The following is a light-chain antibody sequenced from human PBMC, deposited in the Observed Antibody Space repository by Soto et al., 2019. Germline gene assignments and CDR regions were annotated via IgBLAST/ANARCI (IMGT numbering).Light chain of an antibody. CDR2: ASS. Sequence: DIQLTQSPSFLSASVGDRVTITCRASQGISSYLAWYQQKPGKAPKLLIYASSTLQSGVPSRFSGSGSGTEFTLTISSLPPEDFATYYCQHLDSYSTFGQGTRLEIK. CDR3: QHLDSYST. J-gene: IGKJ5*01. V-gene: IGKV1-9*01. CDR1: QGISSY.